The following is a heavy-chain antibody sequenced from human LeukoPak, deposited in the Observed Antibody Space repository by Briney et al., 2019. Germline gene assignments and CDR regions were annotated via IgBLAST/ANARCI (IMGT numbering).Heavy chain of an antibody. V-gene: IGHV3-21*01. CDR3: ATPRGGATTPRFDY. CDR1: GFTFSIYS. D-gene: IGHD1-26*01. CDR2: ISSSSSYI. J-gene: IGHJ4*02. Sequence: GGSLRLSCAASGFTFSIYSMNWVRQAPGKGLEWVSSISSSSSYIYYADSVKGRFTISRDNAKNSLYLQMNSLRAEDTAVYYCATPRGGATTPRFDYWGQGTLVTVSS.